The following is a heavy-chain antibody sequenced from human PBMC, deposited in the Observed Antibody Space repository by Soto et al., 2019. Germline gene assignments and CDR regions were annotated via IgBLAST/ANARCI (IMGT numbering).Heavy chain of an antibody. CDR1: GYSFSSYS. CDR2: INPYNGNT. CDR3: ARDPGAATFDY. Sequence: ASVKVSCKASGYSFSSYSVSWVRQAPGQGLEWIGWINPYNGNTLNAQNLQGRVTLTTDTSTSTAYMELRSLRSDDTAIYYCARDPGAATFDYWGQGTLVTVSS. V-gene: IGHV1-18*04. J-gene: IGHJ4*01. D-gene: IGHD1-26*01.